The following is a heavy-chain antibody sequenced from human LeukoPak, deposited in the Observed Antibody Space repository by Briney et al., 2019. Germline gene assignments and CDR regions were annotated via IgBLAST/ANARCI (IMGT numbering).Heavy chain of an antibody. CDR1: GGTFSSYA. V-gene: IGHV1-69*05. Sequence: SVKVSCKASGGTFSSYAISWVRQAPGQGLEWMGGIIPIFGTANYAQKFQGRVTITTDESTSTAYMELSSLRSEDTAVYYCARVLDYYSPLDYWGQGTLVTVSS. CDR3: ARVLDYYSPLDY. D-gene: IGHD2-21*02. J-gene: IGHJ4*02. CDR2: IIPIFGTA.